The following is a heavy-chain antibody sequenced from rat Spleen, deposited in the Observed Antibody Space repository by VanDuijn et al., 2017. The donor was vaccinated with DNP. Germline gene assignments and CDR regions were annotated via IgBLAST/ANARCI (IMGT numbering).Heavy chain of an antibody. CDR1: GFTFNNYG. Sequence: EVQLVESGGGLVQPGRSLKLSCAASGFTFNNYGMVWVRQAPTKGLEWVASISASGGSTSYRDSVKGRFTVSRDDARSTLYLQMDSLRSEDTATYYCVRPDYYDGSYPRYWGQGVMVTVSS. V-gene: IGHV5S23*01. J-gene: IGHJ2*01. D-gene: IGHD1-12*02. CDR2: ISASGGST. CDR3: VRPDYYDGSYPRY.